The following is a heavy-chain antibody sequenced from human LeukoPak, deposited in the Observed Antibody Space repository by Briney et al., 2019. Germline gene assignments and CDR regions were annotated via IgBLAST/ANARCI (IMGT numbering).Heavy chain of an antibody. Sequence: GGSLRLSCAASGFTFSSYGMHWVRQAPGKGLEWVALIWYGGTNKYYADSVKGRFTLSRDNSKNTLYLQMNSLRAEDTAVYYCAKAGAERSLTGTTDYYMAVWGKGPTVTVSS. V-gene: IGHV3-30*02. CDR3: AKAGAERSLTGTTDYYMAV. J-gene: IGHJ6*03. CDR1: GFTFSSYG. D-gene: IGHD1-7*01. CDR2: IWYGGTNK.